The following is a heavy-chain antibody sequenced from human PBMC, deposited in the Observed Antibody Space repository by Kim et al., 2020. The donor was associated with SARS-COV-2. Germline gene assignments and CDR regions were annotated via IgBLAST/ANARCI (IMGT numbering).Heavy chain of an antibody. CDR1: GYSFANHW. CDR3: ARRGDILSGGGWFDP. V-gene: IGHV5-51*01. CDR2: IYPADSDT. D-gene: IGHD3-9*01. J-gene: IGHJ5*02. Sequence: GESLKISCKGSGYSFANHWVGWVRQMPGKGLEWMGIIYPADSDTRYSPSFQGQVTISADKSISTAYLQWSSLKASDTAMYYCARRGDILSGGGWFDPWGQGTLVTVSS.